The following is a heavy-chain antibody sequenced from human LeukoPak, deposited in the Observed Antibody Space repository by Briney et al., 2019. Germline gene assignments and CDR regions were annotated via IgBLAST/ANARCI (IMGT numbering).Heavy chain of an antibody. J-gene: IGHJ5*02. V-gene: IGHV1-2*02. CDR3: ARDNSVRDEAWWFSP. D-gene: IGHD5-24*01. CDR1: GYTFTGYY. Sequence: ASVKVSCKASGYTFTGYYMHWVRQAPGQGLEWMGWINPNSGGTNYAQKFQGRVTMTRDTSISTAYMELSRLRSDDTAVYYCARDNSVRDEAWWFSPWGQGTLVTVSS. CDR2: INPNSGGT.